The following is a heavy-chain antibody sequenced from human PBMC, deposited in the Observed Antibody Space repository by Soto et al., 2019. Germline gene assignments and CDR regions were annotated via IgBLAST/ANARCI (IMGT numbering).Heavy chain of an antibody. V-gene: IGHV4-34*01. D-gene: IGHD3-16*01. CDR3: ARCVGGGDCWFDP. CDR1: GGSFSGYY. J-gene: IGHJ5*02. Sequence: QVQLQQWGAGLLKPSETLSLTCAVYGGSFSGYYWSWIRQPPGKGLEWIGEINHSGSTNYNPSLKSRVTISVDTSKNQFSLTLSSVTAADTAVSYCARCVGGGDCWFDPWGQGTLVTVSS. CDR2: INHSGST.